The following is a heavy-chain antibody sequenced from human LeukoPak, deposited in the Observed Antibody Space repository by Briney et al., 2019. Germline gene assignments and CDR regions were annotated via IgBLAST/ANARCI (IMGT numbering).Heavy chain of an antibody. Sequence: PGGSLKLSCAASGFTLSDSAIHWVRQASGKGLEWVGLIDMPAKSYATAYGASVGGRFTISRDDSKNTAYLQMDSLKTEDTALYYCTRDRGTYNWLDPWGQGTLVTVSS. V-gene: IGHV3-73*01. CDR3: TRDRGTYNWLDP. CDR2: IDMPAKSYAT. J-gene: IGHJ5*02. D-gene: IGHD1-26*01. CDR1: GFTLSDSA.